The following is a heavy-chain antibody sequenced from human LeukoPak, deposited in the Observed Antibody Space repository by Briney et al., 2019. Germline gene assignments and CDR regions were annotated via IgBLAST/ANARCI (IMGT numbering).Heavy chain of an antibody. D-gene: IGHD6-13*01. CDR3: ARVGGIAAAGTFGYFDY. CDR1: GFTVSSNY. J-gene: IGHJ4*02. Sequence: GGSLRLSCAASGFTVSSNYMSWVRQAPGKGLEWVSVIYSGGSTYYADSVKGRFTISRDNSKNTLYLQMNSLRAEDTAVYYCARVGGIAAAGTFGYFDYWGQGTLVTVSS. V-gene: IGHV3-66*01. CDR2: IYSGGST.